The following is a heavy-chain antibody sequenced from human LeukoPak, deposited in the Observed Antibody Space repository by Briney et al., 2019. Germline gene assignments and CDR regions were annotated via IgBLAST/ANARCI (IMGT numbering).Heavy chain of an antibody. D-gene: IGHD2-2*01. CDR1: GFTFSSYA. V-gene: IGHV3-30-3*01. J-gene: IGHJ4*02. CDR2: ITYDGINK. Sequence: GGSLRLSCAASGFTFSSYAMHWVRQAPGKGLGWVAVITYDGINKCYADSVKGRFTISRDNSKNTLYLQMNSLRAEDTAVYYCASGGGYCSSTSCYVSDYWGQGTLVTVSS. CDR3: ASGGGYCSSTSCYVSDY.